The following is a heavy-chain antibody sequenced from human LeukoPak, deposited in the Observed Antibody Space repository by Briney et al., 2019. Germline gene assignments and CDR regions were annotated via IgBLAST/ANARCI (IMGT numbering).Heavy chain of an antibody. V-gene: IGHV4-39*02. D-gene: IGHD5-18*01. CDR1: GGSISSSSYY. Sequence: SETLSLTCTVSGGSISSSSYYWGWIRQPPGKGLEWIGSIYYSGSTYYNPSLKSRVTISVDTSKNQFSLKLSSVTAADTAVYYCAREGRTTAMVTRGFDYWGQGTLVTVSS. CDR3: AREGRTTAMVTRGFDY. J-gene: IGHJ4*02. CDR2: IYYSGST.